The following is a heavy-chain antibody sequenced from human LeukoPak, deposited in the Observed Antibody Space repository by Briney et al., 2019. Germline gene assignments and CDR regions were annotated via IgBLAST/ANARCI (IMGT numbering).Heavy chain of an antibody. J-gene: IGHJ4*02. V-gene: IGHV3-30*18. CDR1: GFTFSSYG. CDR2: ISYDGSNK. CDR3: AKDRELAPFDY. Sequence: GGSLRLSCAASGFTFSSYGMHWVRQAPGEGLEWVAVISYDGSNKYYADSVKGRFTISRDNSKNTLYLQMNSLRAEDTAVYYCAKDRELAPFDYWGQGTLVTVSS. D-gene: IGHD1-26*01.